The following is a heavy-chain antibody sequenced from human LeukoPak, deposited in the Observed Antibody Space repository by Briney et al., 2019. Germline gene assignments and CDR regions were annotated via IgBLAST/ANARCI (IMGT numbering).Heavy chain of an antibody. CDR3: AKGSRATLTTVINWFDP. CDR1: GFTFTTYA. D-gene: IGHD4-11*01. Sequence: GGSLRLSCAASGFTFTTYAMSWARQAPGKGLEWVSGLSDSGGSTYYADSVKGRFTISRDNSKNTLYLQMNSLRVEDTAVYYCAKGSRATLTTVINWFDPWGQGTPVTVSS. J-gene: IGHJ5*02. CDR2: LSDSGGST. V-gene: IGHV3-23*01.